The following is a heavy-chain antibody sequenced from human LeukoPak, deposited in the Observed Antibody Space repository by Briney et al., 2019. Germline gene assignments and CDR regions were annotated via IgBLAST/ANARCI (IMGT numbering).Heavy chain of an antibody. V-gene: IGHV1-69*05. CDR2: IIPIFGTA. CDR3: ASHAAGKYLDY. CDR1: GGTFSSYA. J-gene: IGHJ4*02. Sequence: GASVKVTCKASGGTFSSYAISWVRQAPGQGLEWMGGIIPIFGTANYAQKFQGRVTITTDESTSTAYMELSSLRSEDTAVYYCASHAAGKYLDYWGQGTLVTVSS. D-gene: IGHD4-23*01.